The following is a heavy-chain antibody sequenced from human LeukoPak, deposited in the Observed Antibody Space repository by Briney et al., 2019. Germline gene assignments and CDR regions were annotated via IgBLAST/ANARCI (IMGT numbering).Heavy chain of an antibody. D-gene: IGHD5-18*01. CDR1: GFTFRSYA. Sequence: GGSLRLSCAASGFTFRSYAMTWVRQAPGKGLEWVSAISGSGGSTYYADSVKGRFTISRDNSKNTLYLQMNSLRAEDTAVYYCARAEGYPRTNWYFDLWGRGTLVTVSS. CDR3: ARAEGYPRTNWYFDL. CDR2: ISGSGGST. J-gene: IGHJ2*01. V-gene: IGHV3-23*01.